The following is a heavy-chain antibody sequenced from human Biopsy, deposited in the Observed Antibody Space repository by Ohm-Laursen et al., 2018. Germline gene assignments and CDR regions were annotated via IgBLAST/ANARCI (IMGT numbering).Heavy chain of an antibody. CDR1: GGSFNSLD. V-gene: IGHV1-69*01. D-gene: IGHD3-16*01. Sequence: SSVKVSCKASGGSFNSLDISWVRQAPGQGLEWLGGIIPFSGTINYAQDFRGRVAITADESTSTVYLDLSSLRSEDTAPYYCARRRGADYDYWGQGTLVTVSS. CDR2: IIPFSGTI. J-gene: IGHJ4*02. CDR3: ARRRGADYDY.